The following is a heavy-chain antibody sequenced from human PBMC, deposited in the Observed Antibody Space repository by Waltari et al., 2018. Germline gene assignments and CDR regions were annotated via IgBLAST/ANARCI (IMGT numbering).Heavy chain of an antibody. V-gene: IGHV3-74*01. CDR1: GFTLSDYW. J-gene: IGHJ4*02. Sequence: EVQLVESGGGLGQPGGSLRLSCAASGFTLSDYWMFWVRRAPGKGLEWVSESDTDGISTTYADSWKGRFTMTRDDAKNTLYLQLDSLRAEDTAVYYCARGGYTHALDYWGQGTLVAVSS. CDR2: SDTDGIST. CDR3: ARGGYTHALDY. D-gene: IGHD5-18*01.